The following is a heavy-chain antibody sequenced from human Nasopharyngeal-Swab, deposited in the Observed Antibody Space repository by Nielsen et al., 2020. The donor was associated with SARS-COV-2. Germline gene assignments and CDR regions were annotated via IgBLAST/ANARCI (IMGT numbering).Heavy chain of an antibody. CDR1: GYTFTSYG. J-gene: IGHJ6*02. CDR3: ARDSDDFWSVKNWGYYYYYGMDV. D-gene: IGHD3-3*01. CDR2: ISAYNGNT. Sequence: ASVKVSCKASGYTFTSYGISWVRQAPGQGLVWMGWISAYNGNTNYAQKLQGRVTMTTDTSTSTAYMELRSLRSDDTAVYYCARDSDDFWSVKNWGYYYYYGMDVWGQGTTVTVSS. V-gene: IGHV1-18*01.